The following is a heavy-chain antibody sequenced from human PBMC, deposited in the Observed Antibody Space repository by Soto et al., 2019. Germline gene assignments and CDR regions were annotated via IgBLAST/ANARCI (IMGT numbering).Heavy chain of an antibody. Sequence: ASVKVSCKASGYTFTVYYMHWVRQAPGQGLEWMGWINPKSGGTMYPQKFQGRVTMTWDTSISTAYMALTRLRSGDTAVYYCARDLAKGGGSAGFDYWGQETLVTVSS. J-gene: IGHJ4*02. V-gene: IGHV1-2*02. CDR1: GYTFTVYY. CDR2: INPKSGGT. D-gene: IGHD1-26*01. CDR3: ARDLAKGGGSAGFDY.